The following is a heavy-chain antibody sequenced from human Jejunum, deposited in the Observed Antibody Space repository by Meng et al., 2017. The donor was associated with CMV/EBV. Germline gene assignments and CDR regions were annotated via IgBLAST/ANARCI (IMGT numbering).Heavy chain of an antibody. J-gene: IGHJ4*02. CDR2: ISAYNGNT. Sequence: QAKLVHAGGEVKKPVASVKVSCKASGYTFTNYGITWVRQAPGQGLEWMGWISAYNGNTNYAQTLQGRVTMTTDTSTSTAYMELGSLRSDDTAVYYCARVEVGITSGDYWGQGTLVTVSS. CDR1: GYTFTNYG. V-gene: IGHV1-18*01. CDR3: ARVEVGITSGDY. D-gene: IGHD1-26*01.